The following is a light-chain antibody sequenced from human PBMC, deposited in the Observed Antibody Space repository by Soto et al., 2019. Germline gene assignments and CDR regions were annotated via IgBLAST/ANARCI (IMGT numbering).Light chain of an antibody. Sequence: EIVLTQSPGTLSLSPGERATLSCRASQSISRSYLAWYQHKPGQAPRLLIYASSNRATGIPDRFSGSASGTDFTLTINRLGPEDFAVYYCQHYGISPHVGQGTRLEIK. J-gene: IGKJ5*01. CDR2: ASS. V-gene: IGKV3-20*01. CDR3: QHYGISPH. CDR1: QSISRSY.